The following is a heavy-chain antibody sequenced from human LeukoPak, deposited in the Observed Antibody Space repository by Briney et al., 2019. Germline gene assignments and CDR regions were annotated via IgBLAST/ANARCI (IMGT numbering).Heavy chain of an antibody. D-gene: IGHD3-3*01. CDR2: INHNSGGT. CDR3: ARVPIFGVVMTH. J-gene: IGHJ4*02. V-gene: IGHV1-2*02. CDR1: VYIFTRYY. Sequence: ASVKASRKASVYIFTRYYMHWVRQAPGQGLECMGWINHNSGGTNYAQKLQGRVTMTRDTSISTAYMELSRLRSDDTAVYYCARVPIFGVVMTHWGQGTLVTVSS.